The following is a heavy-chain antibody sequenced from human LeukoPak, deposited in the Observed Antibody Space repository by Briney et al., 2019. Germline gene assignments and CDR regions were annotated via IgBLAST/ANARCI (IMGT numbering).Heavy chain of an antibody. CDR3: ARGSAYYYDSSGYYYGYFQH. V-gene: IGHV1-69*02. CDR2: IIPILGIA. Sequence: SVKVSSKASGGTFSSYTISWVRQAPGQGLEWMGRIIPILGIANYAQKFQGRVTISADESTSTAYMEPSSLRSEDTAVYYCARGSAYYYDSSGYYYGYFQHWGQGTLVTVSS. J-gene: IGHJ1*01. CDR1: GGTFSSYT. D-gene: IGHD3-22*01.